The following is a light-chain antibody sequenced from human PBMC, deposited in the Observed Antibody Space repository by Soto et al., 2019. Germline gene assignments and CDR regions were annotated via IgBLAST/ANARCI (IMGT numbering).Light chain of an antibody. V-gene: IGLV2-14*01. CDR2: EVS. J-gene: IGLJ1*01. CDR3: SSYTSSSTLEV. Sequence: QSVLTQPPSASGTPGQRVTISCSGSSYNIGSNTVNWYQQLPGKAPKLMIYEVSNRPSGVSNRFSGSKSGNTASLTISGLQAEDEADYYCSSYTSSSTLEVFGTGTKVTVL. CDR1: SYNIGSNT.